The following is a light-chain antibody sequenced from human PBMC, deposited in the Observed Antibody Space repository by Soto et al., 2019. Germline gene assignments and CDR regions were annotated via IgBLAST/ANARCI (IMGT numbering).Light chain of an antibody. CDR1: QDINTR. J-gene: IGKJ1*01. CDR3: HQRESSPRT. CDR2: QTS. V-gene: IGKV3D-11*01. Sequence: IVLTLSPATLSTFPGDGVPLSCRASQDINTRLAWYQHRPGQAPRLLIYQTSIRAAGIPARFSASGTGTDFTLTISDVQPEDFAVYYCHQRESSPRTFGQGTNVDIK.